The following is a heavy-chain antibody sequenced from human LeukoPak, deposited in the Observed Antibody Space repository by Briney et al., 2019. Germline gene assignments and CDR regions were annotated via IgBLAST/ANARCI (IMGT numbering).Heavy chain of an antibody. CDR1: GGSFSDYY. CDR2: IHHSGTT. J-gene: IGHJ6*03. D-gene: IGHD6-19*01. CDR3: ARPNSGDYYYMDV. Sequence: SETLSLTCAVYGGSFSDYYWSWIRQSPGKGLEWIGEIHHSGTTNYNPSLKSRVTLSVDTSKHHFSLKVSFVTAADTAVYYCARPNSGDYYYMDVWGKGTTVTISS. V-gene: IGHV4-34*01.